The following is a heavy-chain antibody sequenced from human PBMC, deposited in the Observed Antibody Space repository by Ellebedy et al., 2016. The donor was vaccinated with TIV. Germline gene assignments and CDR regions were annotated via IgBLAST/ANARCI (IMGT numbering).Heavy chain of an antibody. J-gene: IGHJ6*02. D-gene: IGHD3-9*01. CDR2: IIPIFGTT. Sequence: AASVKVSCKASGGTFSSHSITWVRQAPGQGLKWMGGIIPIFGTTKYAQKFQDRVPITADESSSTAYMELSSLRSEDTAVYYCARDAGYDIVTGYYMGMDVWGQGTTVTVSS. CDR1: GGTFSSHS. CDR3: ARDAGYDIVTGYYMGMDV. V-gene: IGHV1-69*13.